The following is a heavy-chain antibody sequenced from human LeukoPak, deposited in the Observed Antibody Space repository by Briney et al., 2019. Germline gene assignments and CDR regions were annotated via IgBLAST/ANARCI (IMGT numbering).Heavy chain of an antibody. V-gene: IGHV3-23*01. J-gene: IGHJ4*02. Sequence: GGSLSLSCAASGFTFTTYALTWVRMAQGKGLERVWTVANSGVDTYYADSVRGRFTISRDNSRNTVYLQINSLRAEDTAVYYCAKSHSVAQRGYFDYWGQGTLVTVSS. CDR3: AKSHSVAQRGYFDY. D-gene: IGHD4-23*01. CDR1: GFTFTTYA. CDR2: VANSGVDT.